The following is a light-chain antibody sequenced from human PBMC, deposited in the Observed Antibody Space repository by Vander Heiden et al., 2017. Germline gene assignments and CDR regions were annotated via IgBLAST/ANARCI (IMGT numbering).Light chain of an antibody. V-gene: IGKV1-13*02. J-gene: IGKJ4*01. CDR2: DAS. Sequence: AIQLTQSQSSLSASVGDRVTITCRASQGISSALAWYQQKPGKTPKTLIYDASTLGTGVPSRFSGRGSGTDFTLTISTLQPEDFATYYCQQFNSYPLTFGGGTRVEIK. CDR1: QGISSA. CDR3: QQFNSYPLT.